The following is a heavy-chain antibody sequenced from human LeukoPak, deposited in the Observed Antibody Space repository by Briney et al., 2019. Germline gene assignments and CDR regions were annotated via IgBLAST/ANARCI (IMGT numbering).Heavy chain of an antibody. J-gene: IGHJ2*01. CDR2: IYTSGST. CDR1: GGSISSGRYY. CDR3: ARDGDGYNGWYFDR. D-gene: IGHD5-24*01. V-gene: IGHV4-61*02. Sequence: PSETLSLTCTVSGGSISSGRYYWSWLRQPAGKGLEWIGRIYTSGSTNYNPSLKSRVTISVDTSKNQFSLKLSSVTAADTAVYYCARDGDGYNGWYFDRGGRGTLVTVSA.